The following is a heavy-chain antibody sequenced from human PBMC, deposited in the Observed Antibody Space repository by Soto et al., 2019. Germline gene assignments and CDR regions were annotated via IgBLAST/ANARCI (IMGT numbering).Heavy chain of an antibody. D-gene: IGHD2-2*01. V-gene: IGHV4-34*01. Sequence: SETLSLTCAVYGGSFSGYYWSWIRQPPGKGLEWIGEINHSGSTNYNPSLKSRVTISVDTSKNQFSLKLSSVTAADTAVYYCARGLVVVPAATLTYFDYWGQGTLDTVSS. CDR2: INHSGST. J-gene: IGHJ4*02. CDR1: GGSFSGYY. CDR3: ARGLVVVPAATLTYFDY.